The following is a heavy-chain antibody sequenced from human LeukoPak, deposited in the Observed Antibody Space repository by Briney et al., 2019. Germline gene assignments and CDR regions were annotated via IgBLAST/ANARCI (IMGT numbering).Heavy chain of an antibody. CDR2: ISYDGSNK. D-gene: IGHD2-15*01. Sequence: GGSLRLSCAASGFTFSSYAMHWVRQALGKGLEWVAVISYDGSNKYYADSVKGRFTISRDNSKNTLYLQMNSLRAEDTAVYYCASRGDHCSGGSCYGDYFDYWGQGTLVTVSS. V-gene: IGHV3-30-3*01. J-gene: IGHJ4*02. CDR1: GFTFSSYA. CDR3: ASRGDHCSGGSCYGDYFDY.